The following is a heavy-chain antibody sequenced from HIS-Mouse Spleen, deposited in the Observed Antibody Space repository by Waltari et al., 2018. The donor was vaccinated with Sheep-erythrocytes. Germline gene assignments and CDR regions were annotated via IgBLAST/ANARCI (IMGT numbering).Heavy chain of an antibody. V-gene: IGHV1-8*01. D-gene: IGHD5-12*01. Sequence: QVQLVQSGAEVKKPWASVKVSCKASGYTFTSYDINWVRQATGQGLEWMGWMNPNSGNKGYAQKSKGRVTMTRNTSISTAYMELSSLRSEDTAVYYCARGHYSGYDFDYWGQGTLVTVSS. J-gene: IGHJ4*02. CDR3: ARGHYSGYDFDY. CDR2: MNPNSGNK. CDR1: GYTFTSYD.